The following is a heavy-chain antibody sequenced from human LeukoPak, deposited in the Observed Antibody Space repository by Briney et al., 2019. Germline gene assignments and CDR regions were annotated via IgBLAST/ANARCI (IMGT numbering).Heavy chain of an antibody. CDR1: GFTFSSYG. CDR3: AREAYSGSYLTSPLDY. J-gene: IGHJ4*02. V-gene: IGHV3-33*01. Sequence: GGSLRLSCAASGFTFSSYGMHWVRQAPGKGLEWVAVIWYDGSNKYYADSVKGRFTISRDNSKNTLYLQMNSLRAEDTAVYYCAREAYSGSYLTSPLDYWGQGTLVTVSS. D-gene: IGHD1-26*01. CDR2: IWYDGSNK.